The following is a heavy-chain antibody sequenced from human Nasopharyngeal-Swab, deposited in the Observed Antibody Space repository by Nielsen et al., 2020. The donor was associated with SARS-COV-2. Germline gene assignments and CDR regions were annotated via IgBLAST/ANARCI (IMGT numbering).Heavy chain of an antibody. V-gene: IGHV1-8*01. CDR3: ARAVEFCSSTSCYSSAFDI. Sequence: WVRQAPGQGLEWMGWMNPNSGNTGYAQKLQGRVTMTRNTSISTAYMELSSLRSEDTAVYYCARAVEFCSSTSCYSSAFDIWGQGTMVTVSS. J-gene: IGHJ3*02. CDR2: MNPNSGNT. D-gene: IGHD2-2*01.